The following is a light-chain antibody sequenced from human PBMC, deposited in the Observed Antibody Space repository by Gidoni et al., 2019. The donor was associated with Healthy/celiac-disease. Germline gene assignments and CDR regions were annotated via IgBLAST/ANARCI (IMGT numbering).Light chain of an antibody. CDR2: KAY. CDR3: QQYNSYSLT. V-gene: IGKV1-5*03. J-gene: IGKJ4*01. CDR1: QSISSW. Sequence: DIQLTQSPSTLSASVGDRVTITCRSSQSISSWLAWYQQKPGKATKLLIYKAYSLESGVPSRFSGSGSGTEFTLTISSLQPDDFATYYCQQYNSYSLTFGGXTKVEIK.